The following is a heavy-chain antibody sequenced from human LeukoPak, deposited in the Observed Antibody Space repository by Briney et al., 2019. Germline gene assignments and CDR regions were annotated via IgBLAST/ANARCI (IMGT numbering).Heavy chain of an antibody. CDR2: AYYRSRWSN. D-gene: IGHD4-23*01. V-gene: IGHV6-1*01. CDR3: ARGSNSALDI. J-gene: IGHJ3*02. CDR1: GDSVSRFGGA. Sequence: SQTLSLTCALSGDSVSRFGGAWNWIRQSPSRGLEWLGRAYYRSRWSNDYAPSVRGRINISPDTSQNQFSLQLNSVTPDDTAAYYCARGSNSALDIWGRGTMVTVSS.